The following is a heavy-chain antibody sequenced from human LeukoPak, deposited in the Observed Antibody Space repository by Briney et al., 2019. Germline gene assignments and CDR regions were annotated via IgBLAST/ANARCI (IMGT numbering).Heavy chain of an antibody. D-gene: IGHD6-19*01. V-gene: IGHV6-1*01. Sequence: QTLSLTCAISGDSVSSNIAAWNWIRQSPSRGLEWLGRTYFRSKWETDYADSVKGRINVDADTSNNQFSLHLKSVTPEDTAVYYCASGWALSWGQGTLVTVSS. CDR3: ASGWALS. CDR2: TYFRSKWET. CDR1: GDSVSSNIAA. J-gene: IGHJ5*02.